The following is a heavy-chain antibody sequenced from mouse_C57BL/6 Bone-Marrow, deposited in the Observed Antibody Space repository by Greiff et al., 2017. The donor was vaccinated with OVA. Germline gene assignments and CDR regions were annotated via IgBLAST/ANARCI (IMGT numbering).Heavy chain of an antibody. J-gene: IGHJ2*01. D-gene: IGHD2-3*01. CDR2: IYPGDGDT. Sequence: QVQLQQSGPELVKPGASVKISCKASGYAFSSSWMNWVKQRPGKGLEWIGRIYPGDGDTNYNGKFKGKATLTADKSSSTAYMELNSLTSEDSAVYYCARRGSYDHGVYFDYWGQGTTLTVSS. CDR3: ARRGSYDHGVYFDY. V-gene: IGHV1-82*01. CDR1: GYAFSSSW.